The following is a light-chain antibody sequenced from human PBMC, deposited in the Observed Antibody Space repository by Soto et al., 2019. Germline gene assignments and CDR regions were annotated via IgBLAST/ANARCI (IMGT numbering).Light chain of an antibody. V-gene: IGKV1D-8*03. J-gene: IGKJ4*01. Sequence: VIWMTQSPSLLSASTGDRVTISCRMSQGISSYLAWYQQKPGKAPKLLIYAASTLQSGVPSRFSGNASGTDFTLTVSSLQHEDFAVYYCQHDYNLLTFGGGTKVDIK. CDR3: QHDYNLLT. CDR1: QGISSY. CDR2: AAS.